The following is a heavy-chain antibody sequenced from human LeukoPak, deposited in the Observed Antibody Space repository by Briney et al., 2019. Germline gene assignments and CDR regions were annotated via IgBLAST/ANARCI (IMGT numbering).Heavy chain of an antibody. Sequence: GGSLRLSCAASGFTFSSYAMHWVRQAPGKGLEWVAVISYDGSNKYYADSVKGRFTISRDNAKNSLYLQMNSLRAEDTAVYYCARDKYELHAFDIWGQGTMVTVSS. V-gene: IGHV3-30*04. CDR2: ISYDGSNK. CDR3: ARDKYELHAFDI. CDR1: GFTFSSYA. J-gene: IGHJ3*02. D-gene: IGHD4-23*01.